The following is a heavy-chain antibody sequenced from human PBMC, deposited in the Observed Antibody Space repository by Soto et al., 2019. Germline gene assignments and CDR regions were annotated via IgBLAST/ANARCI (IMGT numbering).Heavy chain of an antibody. CDR3: AKDHLMTTVTTVGY. J-gene: IGHJ4*02. D-gene: IGHD4-17*01. Sequence: QVQLVESGGGVVQPGRSLRLSCAASGFTFSNYGMHWVRQAPGKGLEWVAVISYQGRDKYYADSVKGRFTISRDKSKNTLYLEMNSLRAEDTAVYYCAKDHLMTTVTTVGYWGQGTLVTVSS. CDR2: ISYQGRDK. V-gene: IGHV3-30*18. CDR1: GFTFSNYG.